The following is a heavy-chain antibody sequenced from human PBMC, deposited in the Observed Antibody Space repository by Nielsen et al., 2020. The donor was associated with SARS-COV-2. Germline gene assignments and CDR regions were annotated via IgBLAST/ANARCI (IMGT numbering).Heavy chain of an antibody. CDR1: GFTFSDYY. J-gene: IGHJ2*01. CDR2: ISSSSSYT. CDR3: AKDPATVTSFYWYFDL. Sequence: GESLKISCAASGFTFSDYYMSWIRQAPGKGLEWVSYISSSSSYTNYADSVKGRFTISRDNAKNSLYLQMNSLRAEDTALYYCAKDPATVTSFYWYFDLWGRGTLVTVSS. V-gene: IGHV3-11*05. D-gene: IGHD4-17*01.